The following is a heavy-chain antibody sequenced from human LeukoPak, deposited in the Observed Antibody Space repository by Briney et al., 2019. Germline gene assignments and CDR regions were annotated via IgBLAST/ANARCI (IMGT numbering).Heavy chain of an antibody. D-gene: IGHD2-2*01. J-gene: IGHJ4*02. CDR3: ATRLDCSSTSCYANFDY. Sequence: SQTLSLTCTVSGGSISSGDYYWSWIRQPPGKGLEWIGYIYYSGSTYYNPSLKSRVTISVDTSKNQFSLKLSSVTAADTAVYYCATRLDCSSTSCYANFDYWGQGTLATVSS. CDR2: IYYSGST. CDR1: GGSISSGDYY. V-gene: IGHV4-30-4*08.